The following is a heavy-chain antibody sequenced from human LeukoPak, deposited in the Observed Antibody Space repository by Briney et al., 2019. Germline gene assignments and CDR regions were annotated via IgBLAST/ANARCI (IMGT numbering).Heavy chain of an antibody. Sequence: SVKVSCKASGYTFTSYGISWVRQAPGQGLEGMGWSRAYNGKTNNAQKLQGRGTMTTDTSTSTAYMELRSLRSDDTAVYYCARDSTLELYSYGYGSSSGYYYYGMDVWGQGTTVTVSS. V-gene: IGHV1-18*01. CDR2: SRAYNGKT. J-gene: IGHJ6*02. CDR3: ARDSTLELYSYGYGSSSGYYYYGMDV. D-gene: IGHD5-18*01. CDR1: GYTFTSYG.